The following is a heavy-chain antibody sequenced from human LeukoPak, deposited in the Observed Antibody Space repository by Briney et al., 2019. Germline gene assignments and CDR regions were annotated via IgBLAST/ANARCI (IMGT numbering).Heavy chain of an antibody. Sequence: PSETLSLTCTVSGSSISSYYWSWIRQPPGKGLEWIGYIYTSGSTNYNPSLKSRVTISVDTSKNQFSLKLSSVTAADTAVYYCARQRGTAGVDTAMPYYYYMDVWGKGTTVTVSS. CDR1: GSSISSYY. CDR3: ARQRGTAGVDTAMPYYYYMDV. J-gene: IGHJ6*03. V-gene: IGHV4-4*09. D-gene: IGHD5-18*01. CDR2: IYTSGST.